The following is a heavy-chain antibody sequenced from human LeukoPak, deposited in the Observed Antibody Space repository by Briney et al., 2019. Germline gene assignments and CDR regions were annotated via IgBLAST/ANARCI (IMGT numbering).Heavy chain of an antibody. CDR2: INHSGST. V-gene: IGHV4-34*01. CDR3: ARGVPGYCSGGSCYSRSDSRXY. J-gene: IGHJ4*02. D-gene: IGHD2-15*01. Sequence: PSETLSLTCAVYGGSFSGYYWSWIRQPPGKGLEWIGEINHSGSTNYNPSLKSRVTISVDTSKNQFSLKLSSVTAADTAVYYCARGVPGYCSGGSCYSRSDSRXYWGQGTLVTV. CDR1: GGSFSGYY.